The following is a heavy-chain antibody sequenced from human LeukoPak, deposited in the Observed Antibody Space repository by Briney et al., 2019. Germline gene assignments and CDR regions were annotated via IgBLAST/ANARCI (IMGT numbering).Heavy chain of an antibody. J-gene: IGHJ4*02. CDR1: GXSISSYY. V-gene: IGHV4-59*08. Sequence: SETLSLTCTVSGXSISSYYGSWIRQPPGKGLEWIEYIYYRGSTNYNPSLKSRVTISVDTSKNQFSLKLSSVTAADTAVYYCARHVTGYYFDSWGQGTLVTVSS. CDR3: ARHVTGYYFDS. CDR2: IYYRGST. D-gene: IGHD1-14*01.